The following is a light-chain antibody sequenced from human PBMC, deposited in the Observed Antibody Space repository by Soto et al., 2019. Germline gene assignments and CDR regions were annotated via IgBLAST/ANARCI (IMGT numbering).Light chain of an antibody. V-gene: IGLV1-40*01. Sequence: QSVLTQPPSVSGAPGQRVTISCTGSSSNIGAGYDVHWYQQLPGTAPKLLIYGNSNRPSGVPDRFSGSKSGTSASLAITGLQAEAEADYSCQSYDSSLSGSVFGGGTKLTVL. CDR2: GNS. CDR3: QSYDSSLSGSV. J-gene: IGLJ3*02. CDR1: SSNIGAGYD.